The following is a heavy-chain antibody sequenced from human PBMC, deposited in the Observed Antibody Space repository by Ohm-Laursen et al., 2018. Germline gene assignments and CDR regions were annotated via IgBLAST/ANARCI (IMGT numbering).Heavy chain of an antibody. CDR2: IYYSGRT. CDR3: ARHPDYRSDRWFDP. J-gene: IGHJ5*02. Sequence: SETLSLTCTVSGGSISSTSYYWGWIRQPPGKGLEWIGYIYYSGRTNYNPSLKSRVTISVDTSKIQFFLKLSSVTAADTAVYYCARHPDYRSDRWFDPWGQGTLVSVSS. CDR1: GGSISSTSYY. V-gene: IGHV4-61*05. D-gene: IGHD6-25*01.